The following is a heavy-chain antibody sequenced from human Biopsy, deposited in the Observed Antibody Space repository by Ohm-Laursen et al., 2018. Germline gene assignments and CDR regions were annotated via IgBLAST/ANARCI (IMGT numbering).Heavy chain of an antibody. CDR2: ISFDGSDQ. D-gene: IGHD6-13*01. J-gene: IGHJ6*01. V-gene: IGHV3-30*18. Sequence: SLRLSCSATRFTFSTYGMHWVRQAPGKGLEWVAVISFDGSDQRYADSVKGRFTISRDNSKNTLYLQMNSLRAEDTAVFYCVKDRGAAGTDYYYGMDVWGQGTTVTVSS. CDR1: RFTFSTYG. CDR3: VKDRGAAGTDYYYGMDV.